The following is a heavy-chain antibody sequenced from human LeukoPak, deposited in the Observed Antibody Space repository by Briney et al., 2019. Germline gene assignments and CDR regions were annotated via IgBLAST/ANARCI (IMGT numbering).Heavy chain of an antibody. D-gene: IGHD3-10*01. CDR1: GDSISSGSYY. CDR3: ARGVSIRRGDAISHSFDP. V-gene: IGHV4-31*03. Sequence: PSETLSLTCTVSGDSISSGSYYWNWIRQHPGKGLEWIGHIYYNGNSYYNPSLKSRVIISLDSSKNHFSLNLNSVTAADTAVYYCARGVSIRRGDAISHSFDPWGQGPLLTASS. CDR2: IYYNGNS. J-gene: IGHJ5*02.